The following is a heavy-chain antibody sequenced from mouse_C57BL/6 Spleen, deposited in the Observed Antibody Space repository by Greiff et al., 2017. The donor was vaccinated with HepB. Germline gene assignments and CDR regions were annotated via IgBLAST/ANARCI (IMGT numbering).Heavy chain of an antibody. D-gene: IGHD1-1*01. V-gene: IGHV1-66*01. CDR3: ASSYYYGSSYAMDY. CDR1: GYSFTSYY. CDR2: IYPGSGNT. Sequence: VQLQQSGPELVKPGASVKISCKASGYSFTSYYIHWVKQRPGQGLEWIGWIYPGSGNTKYNEKFKGKATLTADTSSSTAYMQLGSLTSEDSAVYYCASSYYYGSSYAMDYWGQGTSVTVSS. J-gene: IGHJ4*01.